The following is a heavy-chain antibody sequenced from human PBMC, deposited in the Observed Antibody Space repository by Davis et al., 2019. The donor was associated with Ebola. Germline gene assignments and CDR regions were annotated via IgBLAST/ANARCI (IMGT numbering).Heavy chain of an antibody. CDR3: ARGGIIAVAGRGGWFDP. D-gene: IGHD6-19*01. V-gene: IGHV1-69*04. CDR1: GGTFTNYA. CDR2: IIPVVDTK. J-gene: IGHJ5*02. Sequence: SVKVSCKTSGGTFTNYAVNWVRQAPGQGLEWMGRIIPVVDTKDYAQKFQGRVTLTADKATNTAYMELSGLRFDDTAEYYCARGGIIAVAGRGGWFDPWGQGTLVTFSS.